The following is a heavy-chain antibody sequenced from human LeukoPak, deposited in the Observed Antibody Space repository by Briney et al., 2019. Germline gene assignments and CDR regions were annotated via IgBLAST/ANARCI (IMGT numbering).Heavy chain of an antibody. D-gene: IGHD1-26*01. Sequence: GASVKVSCKASGYTFTSYAISWVRQAPGQGLEWMGGIIPIFGTANYAQKFQGRVTITADESTSTAYMELSSLRSEDTAVYYCASAASGSYRHFDYWGQGTLVTVSS. CDR3: ASAASGSYRHFDY. CDR2: IIPIFGTA. CDR1: GYTFTSYA. J-gene: IGHJ4*02. V-gene: IGHV1-69*13.